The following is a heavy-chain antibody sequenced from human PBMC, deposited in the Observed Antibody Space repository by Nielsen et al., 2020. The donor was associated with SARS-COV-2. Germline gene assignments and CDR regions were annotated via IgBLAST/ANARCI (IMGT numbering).Heavy chain of an antibody. Sequence: GGSLRLSCAASGFTFNNYGIHWVRQAPGKGLEWVAAISYDGSNKYYADSVKGRFTISRDNSKNTPYLQMNSLRAEDTAVYYCAKSGERQWLVQDYWGQGTLVTVSS. CDR1: GFTFNNYG. CDR3: AKSGERQWLVQDY. J-gene: IGHJ4*02. V-gene: IGHV3-30*18. D-gene: IGHD6-19*01. CDR2: ISYDGSNK.